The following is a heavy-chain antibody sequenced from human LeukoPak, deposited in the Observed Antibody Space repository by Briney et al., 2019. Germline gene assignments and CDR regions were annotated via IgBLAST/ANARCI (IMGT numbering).Heavy chain of an antibody. CDR1: GYTFTGYY. V-gene: IGHV1-2*02. D-gene: IGHD6-19*01. Sequence: ASVKVSCKASGYTFTGYYMHWVRQAPGQGLEWMGWINPNSGGTNYAQKLQGRVTMTTDTSTSTAYMELRSLRSDDTAVYYCARGVRIAVAGSWFDPWGQGTLVTVSS. J-gene: IGHJ5*02. CDR3: ARGVRIAVAGSWFDP. CDR2: INPNSGGT.